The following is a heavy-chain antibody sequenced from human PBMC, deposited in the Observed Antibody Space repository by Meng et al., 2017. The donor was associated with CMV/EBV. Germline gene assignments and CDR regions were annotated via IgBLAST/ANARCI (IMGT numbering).Heavy chain of an antibody. D-gene: IGHD5-18*01. CDR3: AKDGWDTAMPEGVNGMDV. CDR1: GFTFSSYG. J-gene: IGHJ6*02. CDR2: IRYDGSNK. V-gene: IGHV3-30*02. Sequence: GESLKISCAASGFTFSSYGMHWVRQAPGKGLEWVAFIRYDGSNKYYADSVKGRFTIPRDNSKNTLYLQMNSLRAEDTAVYYCAKDGWDTAMPEGVNGMDVWGQGTTVTVSS.